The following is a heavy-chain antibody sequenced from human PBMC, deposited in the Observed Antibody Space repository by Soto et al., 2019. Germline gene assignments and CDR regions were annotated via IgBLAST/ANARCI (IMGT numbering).Heavy chain of an antibody. CDR1: GFTFDDYA. J-gene: IGHJ4*02. CDR2: ISWNSGSI. V-gene: IGHV3-9*01. D-gene: IGHD4-17*01. Sequence: EVQLVESGGGLVQPGRSLRLSCAASGFTFDDYAMHWVRQAPGKGLEWVSGISWNSGSIGYADSVKGRFTISRDNAKNSLYLEMNSLRAEDTALYYCAKEDYGDNEGPLDYWGQGTLVTVSS. CDR3: AKEDYGDNEGPLDY.